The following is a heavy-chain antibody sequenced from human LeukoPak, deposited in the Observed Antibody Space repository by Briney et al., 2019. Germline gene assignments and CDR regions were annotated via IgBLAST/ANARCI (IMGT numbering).Heavy chain of an antibody. V-gene: IGHV4-34*01. CDR3: ARGARYYGSGSYYNGGWFDP. CDR2: INHSGST. J-gene: IGHJ5*02. D-gene: IGHD3-10*01. CDR1: GGSFSGYY. Sequence: SETLSLTCAVYGGSFSGYYWSWIRQPPGKGLEWIGEINHSGSTNYNPSLKSRVTISVDTSKNQFSLKLSSVTAADTAVYYCARGARYYGSGSYYNGGWFDPWGQGTLVTVSS.